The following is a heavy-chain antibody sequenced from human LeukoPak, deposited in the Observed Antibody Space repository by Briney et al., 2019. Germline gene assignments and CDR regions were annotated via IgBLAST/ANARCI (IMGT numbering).Heavy chain of an antibody. Sequence: SETLSLTCTVSGGSIRTDGSYWAWIRQPPGKGLEWIGSIYIDGITHYNSSPQSRVTLSIDTSKNHFSLRLTSVTAADTAVFYCARLFTRAWEYRYGMDVWGQGTAVTVSS. CDR3: ARLFTRAWEYRYGMDV. CDR1: GGSIRTDGSY. J-gene: IGHJ6*02. V-gene: IGHV4-39*02. D-gene: IGHD1-26*01. CDR2: IYIDGIT.